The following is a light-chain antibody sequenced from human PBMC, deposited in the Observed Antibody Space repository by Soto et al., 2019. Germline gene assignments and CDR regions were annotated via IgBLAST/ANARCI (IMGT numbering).Light chain of an antibody. CDR1: QSIRYC. CDR3: QQYTNYTWT. V-gene: IGKV1-5*03. CDR2: EAS. J-gene: IGKJ1*01. Sequence: ASQSIRYCLAWFQQKPGNAPRLLVYEASRLHRGVPSSISGSGSGTEFTLTISSLQPDYFATYYCQQYTNYTWTFGQGTKVDI.